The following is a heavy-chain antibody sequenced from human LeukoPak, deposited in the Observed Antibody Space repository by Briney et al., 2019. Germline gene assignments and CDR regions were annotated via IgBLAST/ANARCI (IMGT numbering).Heavy chain of an antibody. CDR2: ISYDGNNK. D-gene: IGHD5-12*01. CDR1: GFTFSSYS. V-gene: IGHV3-30*09. J-gene: IGHJ4*02. CDR3: ARGGDDYFGSFDF. Sequence: GRSLRLSCSASGFTFSSYSMHWVRQAPGKGLEWVAVISYDGNNKYDADSVKDRFATSRDNSKNTLYLQMNSLRAEDTAVYYCARGGDDYFGSFDFWGQGTLVTVSS.